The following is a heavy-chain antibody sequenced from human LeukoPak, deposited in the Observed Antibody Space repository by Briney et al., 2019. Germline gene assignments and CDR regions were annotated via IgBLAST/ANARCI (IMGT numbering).Heavy chain of an antibody. Sequence: RGSLRLSCAASGFTFSSYGMHWVRQAPGKGLEWVAVISYDGSNKYYADSVKGRFTISRDNSKNTLYLQMDSLRAEDTAVYYCEIRGAAAGTGYFDYWGQGTLVTVSS. V-gene: IGHV3-30*03. CDR1: GFTFSSYG. D-gene: IGHD6-13*01. CDR3: EIRGAAAGTGYFDY. J-gene: IGHJ4*02. CDR2: ISYDGSNK.